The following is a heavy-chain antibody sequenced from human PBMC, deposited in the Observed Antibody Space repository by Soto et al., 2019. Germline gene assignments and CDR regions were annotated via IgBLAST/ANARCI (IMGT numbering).Heavy chain of an antibody. D-gene: IGHD6-6*01. V-gene: IGHV4-39*01. CDR2: IYYSGST. CDR1: GGSISSSSYY. CDR3: ARIASSDYYYYGVDV. J-gene: IGHJ6*02. Sequence: SETLSLTCTVSGGSISSSSYYWGWIRQPPGKGLEWIGSIYYSGSTYYNPSLKSRVTISVDTSKNQFSLKLSSVTAADTAVYYCARIASSDYYYYGVDVWGQGTTVTVSS.